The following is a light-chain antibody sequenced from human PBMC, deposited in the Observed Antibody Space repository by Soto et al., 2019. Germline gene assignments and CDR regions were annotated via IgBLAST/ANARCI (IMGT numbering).Light chain of an antibody. Sequence: QSVLTQPPSASGSPGQAVTISCTGTSSGVGGYNYVSWYQQHPGKAPKVIIYEVSKRPSGVPDRFSGSKSGNTASLTVSGLQAEDEADYYCSSYTTSDTLCVFGTGTKVTVL. V-gene: IGLV2-8*01. CDR3: SSYTTSDTLCV. J-gene: IGLJ1*01. CDR2: EVS. CDR1: SSGVGGYNY.